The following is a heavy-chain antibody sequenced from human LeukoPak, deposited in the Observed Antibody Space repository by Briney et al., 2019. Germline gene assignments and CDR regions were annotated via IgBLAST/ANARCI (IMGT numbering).Heavy chain of an antibody. CDR3: AREKDSSGWYYFDY. V-gene: IGHV3-30*04. J-gene: IGHJ4*02. CDR1: GFTFSSYA. D-gene: IGHD6-19*01. CDR2: ISYDGSNK. Sequence: GSLRLSCAASGFTFSSYAMHWVRQAPGKGLEWVAVISYDGSNKYYADSVKGRFTISRDNSKNTLYLQMNSLRAEDTAVYYCAREKDSSGWYYFDYWGQGTLVTVSS.